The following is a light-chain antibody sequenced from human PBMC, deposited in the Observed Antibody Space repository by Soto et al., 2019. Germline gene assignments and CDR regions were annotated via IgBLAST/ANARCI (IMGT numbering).Light chain of an antibody. J-gene: IGKJ1*01. CDR1: QSVSSNY. CDR3: QQYYTWPSWT. CDR2: GSS. Sequence: EIVLTQSPDTLSLSPGERATLSCRASQSVSSNYVAWYQQKPGQAPRLLTHGSSSRATGVPDRFSGRGSGTTFTLVISRLEPEDFAIYYCQQYYTWPSWTFGQGTKVEI. V-gene: IGKV3-20*01.